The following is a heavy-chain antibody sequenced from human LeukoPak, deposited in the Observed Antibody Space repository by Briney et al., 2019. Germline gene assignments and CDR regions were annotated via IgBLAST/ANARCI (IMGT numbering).Heavy chain of an antibody. V-gene: IGHV1-46*01. J-gene: IGHJ1*01. CDR1: GYTFTSYY. CDR3: ARGGLSGSYYDYFHH. Sequence: GASVKVSCKASGYTFTSYYMHWVRQAPGQGLEWMGIINPSGGSTSYAQKFQGRVTMTRDTSISTAYMELSRLRSDDTAVFYCARGGLSGSYYDYFHHWGQGTLVTVSS. D-gene: IGHD1-26*01. CDR2: INPSGGST.